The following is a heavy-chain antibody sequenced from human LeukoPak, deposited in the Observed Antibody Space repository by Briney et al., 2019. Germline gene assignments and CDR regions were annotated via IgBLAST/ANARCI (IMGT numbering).Heavy chain of an antibody. CDR3: AKEIYSSGWYAGRVGSGMAV. J-gene: IGHJ6*02. CDR2: ISWNSGSI. CDR1: GFTFDDYA. D-gene: IGHD6-19*01. Sequence: GGSLGLSCAASGFTFDDYAMHWVRQAPGQGLEWVSGISWNSGSIGYADSVKGRFTISRDNAKNSLYLQMNSLRAEDTALYYCAKEIYSSGWYAGRVGSGMAVWGQGTTVTVSS. V-gene: IGHV3-9*01.